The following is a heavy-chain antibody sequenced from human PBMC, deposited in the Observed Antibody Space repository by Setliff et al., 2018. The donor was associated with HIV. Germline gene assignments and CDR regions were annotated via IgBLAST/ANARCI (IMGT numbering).Heavy chain of an antibody. CDR2: ISVYTGNT. V-gene: IGHV1-18*01. D-gene: IGHD6-19*01. J-gene: IGHJ4*02. Sequence: VASVKVSCKASGYIFTSHGITWVRQAPGQGLEWMGWISVYTGNTNYAQNLQGRVTMTTDTSTSTAYMELRSLKSDDTAVYYCARGYTMWLVNYYFDYWGQGTRVTVSS. CDR3: ARGYTMWLVNYYFDY. CDR1: GYIFTSHG.